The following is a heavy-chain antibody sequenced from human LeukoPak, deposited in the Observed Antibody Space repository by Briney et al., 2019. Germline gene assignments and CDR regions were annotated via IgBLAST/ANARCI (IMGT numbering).Heavy chain of an antibody. CDR1: GGSISSSSYY. Sequence: SETLSLTCTVSGGSISSSSYYWGWIRQPPGKGLEWIGSIYYSGSTYYNPSLKSQVTISVDTSKNQFSLKLSSVAAADTAVYYCARMDDYGDYVGGDYFDYWGQGTLVTVSS. CDR2: IYYSGST. V-gene: IGHV4-39*07. CDR3: ARMDDYGDYVGGDYFDY. J-gene: IGHJ4*02. D-gene: IGHD4-17*01.